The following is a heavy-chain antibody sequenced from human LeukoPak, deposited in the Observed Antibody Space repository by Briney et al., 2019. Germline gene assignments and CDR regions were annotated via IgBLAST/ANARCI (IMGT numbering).Heavy chain of an antibody. V-gene: IGHV3-7*01. CDR2: IKQDGSEK. Sequence: GGSLRLSCVASGFTFSSYWMSWVRQAPGKGLEWVANIKQDGSEKYYVDSVKGRFTISRDNAKNSLYLQMNSLRAEDTAVYYCARANSLGYWGQGTLVTVSS. D-gene: IGHD2/OR15-2a*01. J-gene: IGHJ4*02. CDR3: ARANSLGY. CDR1: GFTFSSYW.